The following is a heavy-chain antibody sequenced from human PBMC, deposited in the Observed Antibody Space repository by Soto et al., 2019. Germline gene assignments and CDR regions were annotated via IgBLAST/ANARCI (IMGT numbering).Heavy chain of an antibody. Sequence: SVKGSCKASGGTFSIYSISWVRQAPGQGLEWMGGIIPIFGTANYAQKFQGRVTITADESTSTAYMELSSLRSEDTAVYYCAPNRRYGGSYNWFDPWGQGTLVTVSS. CDR1: GGTFSIYS. D-gene: IGHD5-18*01. CDR2: IIPIFGTA. CDR3: APNRRYGGSYNWFDP. V-gene: IGHV1-69*13. J-gene: IGHJ5*02.